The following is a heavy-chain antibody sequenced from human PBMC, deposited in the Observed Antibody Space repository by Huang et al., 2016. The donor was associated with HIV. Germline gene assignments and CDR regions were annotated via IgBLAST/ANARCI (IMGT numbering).Heavy chain of an antibody. CDR1: GFSFSHYG. J-gene: IGHJ4*02. Sequence: QEQLVESGGGVVQPGGSLRFSCATSGFSFSHYGMHWVRQAAGKGVEWVAFIRFDGGNKHYADSGKGRFTITRDNSKKMLFLEMNSLRGDDTAFYYCATDLGGYSFDYWGQGALVSVSS. CDR2: IRFDGGNK. V-gene: IGHV3-30*02. D-gene: IGHD2-21*02. CDR3: ATDLGGYSFDY.